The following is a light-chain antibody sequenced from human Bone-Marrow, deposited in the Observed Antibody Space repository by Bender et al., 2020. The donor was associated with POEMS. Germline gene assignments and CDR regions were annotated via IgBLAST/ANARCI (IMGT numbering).Light chain of an antibody. CDR1: SSDVGGYSH. Sequence: QSALTQPRSVSGSPGQSVTVSCTGTSSDVGGYSHVSWYQQHPGRAPKLMIYDVNERPSGVPERFSGSKSGNTASLSISGLQAEDEADYYCSSFTGSYVFAPGTKVSVL. CDR2: DVN. J-gene: IGLJ1*01. CDR3: SSFTGSYV. V-gene: IGLV2-11*01.